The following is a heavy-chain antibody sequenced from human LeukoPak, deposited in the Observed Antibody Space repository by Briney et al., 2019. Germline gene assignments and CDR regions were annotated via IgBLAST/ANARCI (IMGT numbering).Heavy chain of an antibody. CDR3: ARVAATPT. D-gene: IGHD6-25*01. V-gene: IGHV3-74*01. J-gene: IGHJ1*01. CDR2: ISGDGSST. CDR1: GFAFSTYW. Sequence: PGGSLRLSCAASGFAFSTYWMHWVRQAPGKGLVWGSDISGDGSSTNYADSVKGRFTISRDNAKNTLYLQMNSLRAEDTAVYFCARVAATPTWGQGTLVTVSS.